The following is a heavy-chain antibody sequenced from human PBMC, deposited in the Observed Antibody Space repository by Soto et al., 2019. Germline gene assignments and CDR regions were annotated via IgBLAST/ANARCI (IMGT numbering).Heavy chain of an antibody. V-gene: IGHV3-23*01. Sequence: EVQLLESGGGLVQPGGSLRLSCAASGFTFSTYAMSWVRQAPGKGLEWVSTITTSGGNTYYADSVQGRFTISRDNSKNTLYLQVYSLRAQDTAVYYCAGRYCTHCVCCTNYYYSIDVWGKGTTVTVSS. J-gene: IGHJ6*03. CDR2: ITTSGGNT. CDR3: AGRYCTHCVCCTNYYYSIDV. CDR1: GFTFSTYA. D-gene: IGHD2-8*01.